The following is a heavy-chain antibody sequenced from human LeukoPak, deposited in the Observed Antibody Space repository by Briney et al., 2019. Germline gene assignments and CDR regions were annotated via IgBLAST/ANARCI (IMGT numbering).Heavy chain of an antibody. CDR1: GGSFSGYY. V-gene: IGHV4-34*01. CDR3: ARDYCSSTSCPFNY. CDR2: INHSGST. Sequence: SETLSLTCAVYGGSFSGYYWSWIRQPPGKGLEWIGEINHSGSTNYNPSLKSRVTISVDTSKNQFSLKLSSVTAADTAVYYCARDYCSSTSCPFNYWGQGTLVTVSS. D-gene: IGHD2-2*01. J-gene: IGHJ4*02.